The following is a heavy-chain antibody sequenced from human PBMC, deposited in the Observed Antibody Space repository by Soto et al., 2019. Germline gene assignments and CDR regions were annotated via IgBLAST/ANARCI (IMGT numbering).Heavy chain of an antibody. J-gene: IGHJ4*02. CDR2: INPNSGGT. CDR1: GGTFSTYA. CDR3: ARDSGSYMYVSD. Sequence: ASVKVSCKASGGTFSTYAIKWVRQAPGQGLEWMGWINPNSGGTNYAQKFQGWVTMTRDTSISTAYMELSRLRSDDTAVYYCARDSGSYMYVSDWGQGTLVTVSS. D-gene: IGHD1-26*01. V-gene: IGHV1-2*04.